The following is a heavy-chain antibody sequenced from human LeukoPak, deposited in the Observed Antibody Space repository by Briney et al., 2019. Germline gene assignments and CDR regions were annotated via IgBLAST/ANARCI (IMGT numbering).Heavy chain of an antibody. CDR2: INSDGSST. V-gene: IGHV3-74*01. CDR3: AKDTGYCGGDCYSY. Sequence: GGSLRLSCAASGFTFSSYWMHWVRQAPGKGLVWVSQINSDGSSTTYADSVKGRFTISRDNSKNTLYLQMNSLRAEDTAIYYCAKDTGYCGGDCYSYWGQGTLVTVSS. J-gene: IGHJ4*02. D-gene: IGHD2-21*02. CDR1: GFTFSSYW.